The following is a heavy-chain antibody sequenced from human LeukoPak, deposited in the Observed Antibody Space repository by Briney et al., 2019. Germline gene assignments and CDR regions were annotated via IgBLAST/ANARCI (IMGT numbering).Heavy chain of an antibody. D-gene: IGHD1-1*01. V-gene: IGHV3-33*01. CDR1: GFTFSNYG. CDR2: IWYDATNK. Sequence: GGSLRLSCVASGFTFSNYGMHWVRQAPGKGLEWVTVIWYDATNKYYADSVKGRFTISRDNSKNTLYLQMNSLRADDTAVYYCARDAGTGYFDYWGQGTLVTVSS. J-gene: IGHJ4*02. CDR3: ARDAGTGYFDY.